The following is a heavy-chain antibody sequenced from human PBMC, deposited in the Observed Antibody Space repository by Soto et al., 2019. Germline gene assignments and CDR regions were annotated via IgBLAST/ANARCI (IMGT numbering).Heavy chain of an antibody. D-gene: IGHD6-19*01. CDR1: GYTLTGYG. J-gene: IGHJ4*02. CDR3: ARAVAVAADFDY. Sequence: ASLKGSRQASGYTLTGYGIHLGGPAPGQRLEWMGWINAGNGNTKYSQKFQGRVTITRDTSASTAYMELSSLRSEDTAVYYCARAVAVAADFDYWGQGTLVTVSS. V-gene: IGHV1-3*01. CDR2: INAGNGNT.